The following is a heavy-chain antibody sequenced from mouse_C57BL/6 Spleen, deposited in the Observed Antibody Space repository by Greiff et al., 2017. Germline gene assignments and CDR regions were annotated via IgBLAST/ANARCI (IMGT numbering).Heavy chain of an antibody. J-gene: IGHJ2*01. V-gene: IGHV1-64*01. D-gene: IGHD2-3*01. CDR2: IHPNSGST. CDR1: GYTFTSYW. Sequence: QVQLKQSGAELVKPGASVKLSCKASGYTFTSYWMHWVKQRPGQGLEWIGMIHPNSGSTNYNEKFKSKATLTVDKSSSTAYMQLSSLTSEDSAVYYCARGYDGYYFDYWGQGTTLTVSS. CDR3: ARGYDGYYFDY.